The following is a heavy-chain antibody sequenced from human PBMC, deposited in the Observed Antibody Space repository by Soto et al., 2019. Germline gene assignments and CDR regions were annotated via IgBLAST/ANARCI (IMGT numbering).Heavy chain of an antibody. D-gene: IGHD6-19*01. CDR1: GFTFSSYA. J-gene: IGHJ6*02. CDR3: ASYSSGDYYYYGMDV. Sequence: PGGSLRLSCAASGFTFSSYAMSWVRQAPGKGLEWVSAISGSGGSTYYADSVKGRFTISRDNSKNTLYLQMNSLRAEDTAVYYCASYSSGDYYYYGMDVWGQGTTVTVSS. V-gene: IGHV3-23*01. CDR2: ISGSGGST.